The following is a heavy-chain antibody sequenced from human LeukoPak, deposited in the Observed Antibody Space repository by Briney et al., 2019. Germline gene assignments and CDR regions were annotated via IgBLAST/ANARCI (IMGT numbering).Heavy chain of an antibody. CDR3: ARADSSGYPLLFDY. J-gene: IGHJ4*02. Sequence: PSETLSLTCAVYGGSFSGYYWSWIRQPPGKGLEWIGSIYYSGSTYYNPSLKSRVTISVDTSKNQFSLKLSSVTAADTAVYYCARADSSGYPLLFDYWGQGTLVTVSS. D-gene: IGHD3-22*01. V-gene: IGHV4-34*01. CDR1: GGSFSGYY. CDR2: IYYSGST.